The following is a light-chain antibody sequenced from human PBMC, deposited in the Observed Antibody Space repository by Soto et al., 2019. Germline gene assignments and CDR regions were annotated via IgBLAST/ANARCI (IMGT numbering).Light chain of an antibody. CDR2: GAS. CDR3: QQAGKSLPLT. Sequence: EIVLTQSPGTLSLSPGERATLSCRASQSVSSNYLAWYQQKPGQAPKLLIYGASSRATGIPDRFSGGGSGTDFILTISRLEPEDFAMYYYQQAGKSLPLTFGGGTNLEI. J-gene: IGKJ4*01. V-gene: IGKV3-20*01. CDR1: QSVSSNY.